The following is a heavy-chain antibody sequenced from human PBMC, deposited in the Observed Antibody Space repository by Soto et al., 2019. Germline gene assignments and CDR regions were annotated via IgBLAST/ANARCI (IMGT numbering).Heavy chain of an antibody. CDR3: AKSGDFWSGYDY. V-gene: IGHV3-23*01. CDR1: GFTFSSYA. D-gene: IGHD3-3*01. Sequence: EVQLLESGGDLVQPGGSLRLSCEASGFTFSSYAMTWVRQAPVKGLEWVATISGSGGTINYADSVKGRFTISRDNSKNTLYLQMNSLRGEDTATYYCAKSGDFWSGYDYWGQGTLVTVSS. CDR2: ISGSGGTI. J-gene: IGHJ4*02.